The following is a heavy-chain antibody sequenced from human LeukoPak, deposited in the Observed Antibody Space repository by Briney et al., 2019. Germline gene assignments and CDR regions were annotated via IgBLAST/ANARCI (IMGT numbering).Heavy chain of an antibody. Sequence: TGGSLRLSCAASGFTFSSYGMHWVRQAPGKGLEWVAVISYDGSNKYYADSVKGRFTISRDNSKNTLYLQMNSLRAEDTAVYYCAKDQRYSSSWGPSYYYGMDVWGQGTTVTVSS. CDR1: GFTFSSYG. CDR3: AKDQRYSSSWGPSYYYGMDV. CDR2: ISYDGSNK. V-gene: IGHV3-30*18. D-gene: IGHD6-13*01. J-gene: IGHJ6*02.